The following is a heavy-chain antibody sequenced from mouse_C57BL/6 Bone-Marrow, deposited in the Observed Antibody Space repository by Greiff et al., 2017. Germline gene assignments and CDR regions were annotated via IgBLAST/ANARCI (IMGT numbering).Heavy chain of an antibody. J-gene: IGHJ2*01. V-gene: IGHV1-81*01. CDR2: IYPRSGNT. D-gene: IGHD2-4*01. CDR3: AGRGGMIRNYFDY. CDR1: GYTFTSYG. Sequence: VKLMESGAELARPGASVKLSCKASGYTFTSYGISWVKQRTGQGLEWIGEIYPRSGNTYYNEKFKGKATLTADKSSSTAYMELRSLTSEDSAVYFCAGRGGMIRNYFDYWGQGTTLTVSS.